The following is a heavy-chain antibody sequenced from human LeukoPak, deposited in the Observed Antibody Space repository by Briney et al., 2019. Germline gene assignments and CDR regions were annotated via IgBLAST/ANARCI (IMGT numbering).Heavy chain of an antibody. J-gene: IGHJ4*02. CDR1: GFTFSNYW. CDR2: IKTDGSEK. V-gene: IGHV3-7*03. Sequence: GGSLRLSCEGSGFTFSNYWMGWVRQAPGKGLQWVANIKTDGSEKYYVDSVKGRFTISRDNAKNSLYLQMNSLRAEDTAVYYCAKDDEMATITRLFDYWGQGTLVTVSS. D-gene: IGHD5-24*01. CDR3: AKDDEMATITRLFDY.